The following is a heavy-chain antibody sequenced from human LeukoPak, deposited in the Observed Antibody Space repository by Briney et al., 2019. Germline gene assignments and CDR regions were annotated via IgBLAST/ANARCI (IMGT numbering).Heavy chain of an antibody. D-gene: IGHD2-21*01. CDR2: INPSGTST. CDR3: AREFRGGYFDY. J-gene: IGHJ4*02. V-gene: IGHV1-46*01. CDR1: GFTSTTYY. Sequence: ASVKVSCKASGFTSTTYYMHWVRQAPGQGLEWMGLINPSGTSTNYAQKFQGRVTMTKDTSTSTVYMELNSLRSEDTAVYYCAREFRGGYFDYWGQGTLVTVSS.